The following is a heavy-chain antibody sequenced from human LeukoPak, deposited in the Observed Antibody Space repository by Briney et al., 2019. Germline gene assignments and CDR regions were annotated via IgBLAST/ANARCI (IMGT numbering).Heavy chain of an antibody. J-gene: IGHJ4*02. CDR2: ISGSGGYT. CDR1: GFTFSSYG. D-gene: IGHD5-18*01. Sequence: AGGSLRLSCAASGFTFSSYGMHWVRQAPGKGLEWVSAISGSGGYTYYADSVKVRFTISRDNSKKTLYLQMNSLRAEDTAVYFCAKDFDVDTAIISYFDCWGQGTLVTVSS. CDR3: AKDFDVDTAIISYFDC. V-gene: IGHV3-23*01.